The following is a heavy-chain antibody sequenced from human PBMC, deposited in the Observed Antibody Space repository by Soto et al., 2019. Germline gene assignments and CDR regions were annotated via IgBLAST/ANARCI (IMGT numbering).Heavy chain of an antibody. Sequence: QVQLVQSGAEVKKPGSSVKVSCKASGGTFSNYPISWVRQAPGQGLEWMGGIIPIFGTVNYAQKFQGRVTITADESTSTADIELSSLRSEDTAVYYCARGNHRWLQLWYFDLWGRGTLVTVSS. V-gene: IGHV1-69*12. D-gene: IGHD5-12*01. CDR3: ARGNHRWLQLWYFDL. J-gene: IGHJ2*01. CDR1: GGTFSNYP. CDR2: IIPIFGTV.